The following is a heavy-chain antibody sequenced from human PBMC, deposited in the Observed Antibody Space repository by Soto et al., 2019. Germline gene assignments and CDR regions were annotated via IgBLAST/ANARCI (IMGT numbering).Heavy chain of an antibody. Sequence: EVQLVESGGGLVQPGGSLKLSCAASGFTFSGSSVHWVRQASGKGLEWVGRIRNKANSYATAYAASVRGRFNISRDDSKNTAFLQMNSLNTEDTAVYYCISHSPEDMIRTWGQGTLVTVSS. J-gene: IGHJ4*02. V-gene: IGHV3-73*02. CDR3: ISHSPEDMIRT. CDR2: IRNKANSYAT. CDR1: GFTFSGSS. D-gene: IGHD2-15*01.